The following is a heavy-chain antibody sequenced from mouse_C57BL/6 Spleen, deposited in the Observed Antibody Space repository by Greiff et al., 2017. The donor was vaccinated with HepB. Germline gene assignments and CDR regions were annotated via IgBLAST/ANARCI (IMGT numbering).Heavy chain of an antibody. CDR2: INPNNGGT. CDR3: ARKGGTLYYFDY. J-gene: IGHJ2*01. D-gene: IGHD4-1*01. V-gene: IGHV1-18*01. CDR1: GYTFTDYN. Sequence: EVQVVESGPELVKPGASVKIPCKASGYTFTDYNMDWVKQSHGKSLEWIGDINPNNGGTIYNQKFKGKATLTVDKSSSTAYMELRSLTSEDTAVYYCARKGGTLYYFDYWGQGTTLTVSS.